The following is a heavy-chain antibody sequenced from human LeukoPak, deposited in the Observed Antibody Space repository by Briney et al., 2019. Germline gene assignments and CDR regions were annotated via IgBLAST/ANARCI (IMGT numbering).Heavy chain of an antibody. V-gene: IGHV1-18*01. CDR3: ARDLGVVVPAATNADNWFDP. D-gene: IGHD2-2*01. CDR1: GYTFSNDG. J-gene: IGHJ5*02. CDR2: ISAYNGNT. Sequence: ASVKVSCKASGYTFSNDGTSWVRQAPGQGLEWMGWISAYNGNTNYAQKLQGRVTMTTDTSTSTAYMELRSLRSDDTAVYYCARDLGVVVPAATNADNWFDPWGQGTLVTVSS.